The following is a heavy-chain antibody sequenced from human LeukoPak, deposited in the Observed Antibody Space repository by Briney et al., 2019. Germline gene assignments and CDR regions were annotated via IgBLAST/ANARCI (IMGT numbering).Heavy chain of an antibody. D-gene: IGHD5-18*01. CDR2: INHSGST. CDR3: ARGGYSYGSPCWYFDL. Sequence: SETLSLTCAVYGGSFSGYYWSWIRQPPGKGLEWIGEINHSGSTNYNPSLKSRVTISVDTSKNQFSLKLSSVTAADTAVYYCARGGYSYGSPCWYFDLWGRGTLVTVSS. V-gene: IGHV4-34*01. CDR1: GGSFSGYY. J-gene: IGHJ2*01.